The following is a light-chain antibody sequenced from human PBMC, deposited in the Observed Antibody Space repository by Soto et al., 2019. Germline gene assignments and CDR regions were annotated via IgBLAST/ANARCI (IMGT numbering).Light chain of an antibody. J-gene: IGKJ3*01. CDR1: QSVSTSY. Sequence: EIGLTQSPGTLSLSPGEGATLSCRASQSVSTSYLAWYQQRPGQAPRLLIYGASNRATGVPDRFSGSGSGTEFTLTISRLEPEDCAVYFCQQSVSSPCPFGPGTKEDIQ. CDR2: GAS. V-gene: IGKV3-20*01. CDR3: QQSVSSPCP.